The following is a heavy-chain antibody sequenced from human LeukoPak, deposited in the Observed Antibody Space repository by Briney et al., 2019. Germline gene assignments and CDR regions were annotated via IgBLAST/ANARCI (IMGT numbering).Heavy chain of an antibody. CDR3: ATEGGSIAARTYPPDFDY. Sequence: ASVKVSCKVSGYTLTELSMHWVRQAPGKGLEWMGGFDPEDGETIYAQKFQGRVTMTEDTSTDTAYMELSSLRSEDTVVYYCATEGGSIAARTYPPDFDYWGQGTLVTVSS. J-gene: IGHJ4*02. V-gene: IGHV1-24*01. CDR2: FDPEDGET. CDR1: GYTLTELS. D-gene: IGHD6-6*01.